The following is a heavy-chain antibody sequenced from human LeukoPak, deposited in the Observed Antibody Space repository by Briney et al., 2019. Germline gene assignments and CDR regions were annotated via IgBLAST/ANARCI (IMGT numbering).Heavy chain of an antibody. D-gene: IGHD1-26*01. V-gene: IGHV1-18*01. CDR3: ARSSGSYPNDAFDI. J-gene: IGHJ3*02. CDR2: TSVCNALP. Sequence: ASVKVSCKASGYTFTSYGITWVRQAPGQGLEWMGWTSVCNALPKYAQNLQGRVTMTRDTSTSPAYMELGSLRSNDTAVYYCARSSGSYPNDAFDIWGQGTMVTVSS. CDR1: GYTFTSYG.